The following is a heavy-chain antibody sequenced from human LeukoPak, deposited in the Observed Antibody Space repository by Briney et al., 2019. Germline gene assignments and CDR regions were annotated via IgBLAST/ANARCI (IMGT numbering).Heavy chain of an antibody. CDR1: GGSIRSNY. CDR3: ARVMGDGYKRAFDY. V-gene: IGHV4-59*01. CDR2: IYHSGST. Sequence: KPSETLSLTCTVSGGSIRSNYRSWIRQPPGKGLEWIGYIYHSGSTNYNPSLNSRVTISVDTSKNEFSLKLSSVTAADTAVYYCARVMGDGYKRAFDYWGQGTLVTVSS. J-gene: IGHJ4*02. D-gene: IGHD5-24*01.